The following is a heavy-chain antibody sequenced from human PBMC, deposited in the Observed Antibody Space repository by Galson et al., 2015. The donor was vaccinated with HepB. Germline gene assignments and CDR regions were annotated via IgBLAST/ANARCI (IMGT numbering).Heavy chain of an antibody. J-gene: IGHJ5*02. D-gene: IGHD3-10*01. CDR2: INPNSGGT. V-gene: IGHV1-2*06. CDR3: ARDSKYMVRGVSWFDP. Sequence: SVKVSCKASGYTFTGYYMHWVRQAPGQGLEWMGRINPNSGGTNYAQKFQGRVTMTRDTSISTAYMELSRLRSDDTAVYYCARDSKYMVRGVSWFDPWGQGTLVTVSS. CDR1: GYTFTGYY.